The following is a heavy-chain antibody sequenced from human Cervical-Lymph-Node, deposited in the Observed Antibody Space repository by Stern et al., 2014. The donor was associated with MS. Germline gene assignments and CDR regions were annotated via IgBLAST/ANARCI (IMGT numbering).Heavy chain of an antibody. J-gene: IGHJ3*02. CDR2: INPSGGST. Sequence: QMQLVQSGAEVKKPGASVKVSCKASGYTFTNYYMHWVRQAPGQGLEWMGIINPSGGSTSYAQKFQGRVTMTRDTSTSTVYMELSSLRSEDTAVYYCARESWELLQAFDIWGQGTMVTVSS. V-gene: IGHV1-46*01. D-gene: IGHD1-26*01. CDR1: GYTFTNYY. CDR3: ARESWELLQAFDI.